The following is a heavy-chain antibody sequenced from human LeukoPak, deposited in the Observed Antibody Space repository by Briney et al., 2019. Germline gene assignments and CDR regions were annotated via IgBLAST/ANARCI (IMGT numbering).Heavy chain of an antibody. Sequence: ASVKVSCRASGYRFSHYYLHWVRQAPGQGLEWMGWINPNGGGTNYAQTFQDRITMTRDTSTSTAYMELSRLTHADTAVYFCAREYYDSSGIYSDYFDYWGRGTLVTVSS. CDR3: AREYYDSSGIYSDYFDY. D-gene: IGHD3-22*01. V-gene: IGHV1-2*02. CDR2: INPNGGGT. J-gene: IGHJ4*02. CDR1: GYRFSHYY.